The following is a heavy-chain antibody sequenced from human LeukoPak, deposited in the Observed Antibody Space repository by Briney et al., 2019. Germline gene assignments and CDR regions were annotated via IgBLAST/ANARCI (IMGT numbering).Heavy chain of an antibody. CDR2: IYYSGST. J-gene: IGHJ4*02. CDR1: GGPISSSSYY. V-gene: IGHV4-39*01. CDR3: ARLYYGDY. Sequence: SETLSLTCTVSGGPISSSSYYWGWIRQPPGKGLEWIGSIYYSGSTYYDPSLKSRVTISVDTSKNQFSLKLSSVTAADTAVYYCARLYYGDYWGQGTLVTVSS.